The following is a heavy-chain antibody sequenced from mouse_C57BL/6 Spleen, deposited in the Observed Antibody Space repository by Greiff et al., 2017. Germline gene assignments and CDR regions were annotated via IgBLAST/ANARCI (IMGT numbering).Heavy chain of an antibody. CDR2: IDPSDSYT. J-gene: IGHJ3*01. CDR1: GYTFTSYW. CDR3: ARSHYGSSPWFAY. V-gene: IGHV1-69*01. D-gene: IGHD1-1*01. Sequence: QVQLQQPGAELVMPGASVKLSCKASGYTFTSYWMHWVKQRPGQGLEWIGEIDPSDSYTNYNQKFKGKSTLTVDKSSSTAYMQLSSLTSADSAVYYCARSHYGSSPWFAYWGQGTLVTVSA.